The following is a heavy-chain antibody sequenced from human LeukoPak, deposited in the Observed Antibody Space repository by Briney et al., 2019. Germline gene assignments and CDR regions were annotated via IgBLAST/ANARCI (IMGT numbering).Heavy chain of an antibody. V-gene: IGHV3-21*05. D-gene: IGHD2-2*01. Sequence: PGGSLGLSCAASGFTFSSYAMRWVLQAPGKGLEWVSYISSSSSYTNYADSVKGRFTISRDNAKNSLYLQMNSLRAEDTAVYYCARETFNRPYQLLDYWGQGTLVTVSS. CDR1: GFTFSSYA. CDR3: ARETFNRPYQLLDY. J-gene: IGHJ4*02. CDR2: ISSSSSYT.